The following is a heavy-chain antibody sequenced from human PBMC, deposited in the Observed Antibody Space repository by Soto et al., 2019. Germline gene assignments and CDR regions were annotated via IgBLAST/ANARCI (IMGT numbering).Heavy chain of an antibody. V-gene: IGHV3-23*01. CDR1: GFTFSSYA. CDR2: ISGSGGSI. Sequence: GGSLRLSCAASGFTFSSYAMSWVRQAPGKGLEWVSGISGSGGSIYYADSVKGRFTISRDNSKNTVYLQMNSLRAEDTAVYYCAKDPYDVWSGYPTKWAFDIWGQGTMVTVSS. J-gene: IGHJ3*02. CDR3: AKDPYDVWSGYPTKWAFDI. D-gene: IGHD3-3*01.